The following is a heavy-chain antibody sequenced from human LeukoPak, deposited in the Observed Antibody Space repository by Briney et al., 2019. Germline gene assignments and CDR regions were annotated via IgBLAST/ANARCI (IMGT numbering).Heavy chain of an antibody. V-gene: IGHV1-46*01. CDR3: ASGYGSGAGRFDY. J-gene: IGHJ4*02. CDR2: INPSGGFT. Sequence: ASVTVSCMASGYTFTNYYLHWVRQAPGQGREWVGTINPSGGFTSYAQRFQGRVTMTRDTSTSTVYMELRSLTSEDTAVYYCASGYGSGAGRFDYWGQGTLVTVSS. D-gene: IGHD3-10*01. CDR1: GYTFTNYY.